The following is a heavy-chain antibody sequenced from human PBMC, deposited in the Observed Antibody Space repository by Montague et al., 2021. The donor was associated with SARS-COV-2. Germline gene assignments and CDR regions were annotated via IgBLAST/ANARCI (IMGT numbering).Heavy chain of an antibody. J-gene: IGHJ4*02. CDR1: GFTFSSYA. CDR3: RVGKYYDSISDY. V-gene: IGHV3-23*01. Sequence: SLRLSCAASGFTFSSYAMSWVRQAPGKGLEWVSAISGSGGTTYYADSVKGRFTISRDNSKNTLYLQMNSLRAEDTAVYYCRVGKYYDSISDYWGQGTLVTVSS. CDR2: ISGSGGTT. D-gene: IGHD3-22*01.